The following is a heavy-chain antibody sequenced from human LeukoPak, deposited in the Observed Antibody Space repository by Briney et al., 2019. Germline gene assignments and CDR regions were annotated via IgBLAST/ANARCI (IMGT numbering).Heavy chain of an antibody. D-gene: IGHD2-21*02. V-gene: IGHV4-39*01. CDR3: ARAAYCGGDCYLFDY. CDR2: IYYSGST. CDR1: SDSIYSSNHY. Sequence: SETLSLTCTVPSDSIYSSNHYWGWIRQPPGKGLEWIGSIYYSGSTYYNSSLKSRVTISVDTSKNQFSLKLSSLTAADTAVYYCARAAYCGGDCYLFDYWGQGTLVTVFS. J-gene: IGHJ4*02.